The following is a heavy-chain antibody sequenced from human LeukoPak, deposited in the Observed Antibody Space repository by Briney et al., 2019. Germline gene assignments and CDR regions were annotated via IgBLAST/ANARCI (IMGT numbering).Heavy chain of an antibody. V-gene: IGHV5-51*01. Sequence: GESLKISCKGSEYSFATYWIGWVRQMPGQGLEWMGIIFPGDSDTRYSPSFQLQVTISADKSISTAYLQWSSLTASDAAIYYCASEYCSGGNCYFDYWGQGTLVTVSS. CDR3: ASEYCSGGNCYFDY. J-gene: IGHJ4*02. CDR2: IFPGDSDT. CDR1: EYSFATYW. D-gene: IGHD2-15*01.